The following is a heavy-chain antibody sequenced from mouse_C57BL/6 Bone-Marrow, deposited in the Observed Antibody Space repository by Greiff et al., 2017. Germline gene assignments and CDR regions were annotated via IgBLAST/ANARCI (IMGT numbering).Heavy chain of an antibody. V-gene: IGHV1-55*01. CDR3: AIKFYYYGSSYYAMDD. D-gene: IGHD1-1*01. CDR1: GYTFTSYW. CDR2: IYSGSGST. J-gene: IGHJ4*01. Sequence: QVQLQPPGAELVKPGASVTMSCKASGYTFTSYWITWVKQRPGQGLEWIGDIYSGSGSTTYTEKFKSKATLTVDTSSHQASMQLSSLTSEDDAVDYCAIKFYYYGSSYYAMDDWGQGTSVTVSS.